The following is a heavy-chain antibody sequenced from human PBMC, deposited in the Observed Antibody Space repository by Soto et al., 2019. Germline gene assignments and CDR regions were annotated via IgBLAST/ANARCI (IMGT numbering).Heavy chain of an antibody. V-gene: IGHV4-59*11. Sequence: SETLSLTCTVSGVSITSHYWTWIQQPPGKGLEWIGNIHYSGSTNYSPSLKGRVIISVDTSENQSSLKLSSVTTADTAVYYCTVGGAGHPFDYWGQGTVVTV. CDR1: GVSITSHY. CDR2: IHYSGST. J-gene: IGHJ4*02. CDR3: TVGGAGHPFDY. D-gene: IGHD3-16*01.